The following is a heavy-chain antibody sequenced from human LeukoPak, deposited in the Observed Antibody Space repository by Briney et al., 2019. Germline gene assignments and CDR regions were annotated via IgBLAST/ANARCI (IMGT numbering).Heavy chain of an antibody. V-gene: IGHV3-74*01. D-gene: IGHD1-26*01. CDR1: GFTFSSYW. CDR3: ARGSDSGNYYDFDY. J-gene: IGHJ4*02. CDR2: INNDGSST. Sequence: PGGSLRLSCAASGFTFSSYWMHWVRQAAGEGLVWVSRINNDGSSTTYADSVKGRFTISRDNAKNTLFMQMNTLRAEDTAVYYCARGSDSGNYYDFDYWGQGTLVTVSS.